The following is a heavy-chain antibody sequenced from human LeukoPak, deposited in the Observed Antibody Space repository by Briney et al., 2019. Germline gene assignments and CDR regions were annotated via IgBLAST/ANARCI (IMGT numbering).Heavy chain of an antibody. D-gene: IGHD3-9*01. V-gene: IGHV3-66*02. CDR3: ARDGQGYDILTGSDY. CDR1: GFTVSSNY. CDR2: IYSGGST. J-gene: IGHJ4*02. Sequence: PGGSLRLSCAASGFTVSSNYMGWVRQAPGKGLEWVSVIYSGGSTYYADSVKGRFTIYRDNSKNTLYLQMNSLRAEDTAVYYCARDGQGYDILTGSDYWGQGTLVTVSS.